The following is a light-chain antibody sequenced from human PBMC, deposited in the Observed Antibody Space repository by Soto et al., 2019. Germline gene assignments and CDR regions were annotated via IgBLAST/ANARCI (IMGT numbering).Light chain of an antibody. Sequence: EIVLTQSPGTLSVSPGGRATLSCRASQSVTSRYLGWYQQKPGQTPRLLIHGASSRAAGIPDRFSGSGSGTDFTLTISRLEPEDFAVYYGQQYDSSPYTFGQGTKLEIK. CDR1: QSVTSRY. CDR2: GAS. V-gene: IGKV3-20*01. J-gene: IGKJ2*01. CDR3: QQYDSSPYT.